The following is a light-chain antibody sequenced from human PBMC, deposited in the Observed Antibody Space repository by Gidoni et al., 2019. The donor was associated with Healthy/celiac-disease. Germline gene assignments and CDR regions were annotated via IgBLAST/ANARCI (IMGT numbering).Light chain of an antibody. J-gene: IGKJ4*01. V-gene: IGKV1-39*01. CDR1: QSISSY. Sequence: DIQMIQSPSSLSASVEDRVTITCRASQSISSYLNWYQQKPGKAPKLLIYAGSSLQSGVPSRFTGSGSGTDFTLTISRLQPEDFATYYCQQGYSTPVTFGGGTKVEIK. CDR3: QQGYSTPVT. CDR2: AGS.